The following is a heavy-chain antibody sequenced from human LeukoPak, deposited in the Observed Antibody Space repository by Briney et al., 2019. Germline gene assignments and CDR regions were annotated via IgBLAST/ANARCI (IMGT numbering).Heavy chain of an antibody. CDR3: ARGREQQLVKYYFDY. CDR1: GGSFSGYY. Sequence: PSETLSLTCAVYGGSFSGYYWSWIRQPPGKGLEWIGEINHSGSTNYNPSLKSRVTISVDTSKNQFSLKLSSVTAADTAVYYCARGREQQLVKYYFDYWGQGTLVTVSS. J-gene: IGHJ4*02. CDR2: INHSGST. V-gene: IGHV4-34*01. D-gene: IGHD6-13*01.